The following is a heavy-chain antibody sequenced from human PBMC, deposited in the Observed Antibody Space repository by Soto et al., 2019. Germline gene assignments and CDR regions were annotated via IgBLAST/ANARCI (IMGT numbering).Heavy chain of an antibody. V-gene: IGHV5-10-1*01. D-gene: IGHD2-2*01. CDR3: AGSSTSSPYGMDV. CDR1: GYSFTSYW. Sequence: GSLKISGKGSGYSFTSYWISWVRQMPGKGLEWMGRIDPSDSYTNYSPSSQGHVTISAEKSISTAYLQWSSLKASDTAMYYCAGSSTSSPYGMDVWGQGTTVTVSS. J-gene: IGHJ6*02. CDR2: IDPSDSYT.